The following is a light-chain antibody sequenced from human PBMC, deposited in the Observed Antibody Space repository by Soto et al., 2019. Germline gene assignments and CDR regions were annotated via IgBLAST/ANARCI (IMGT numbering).Light chain of an antibody. CDR3: QQDKANSPSWT. Sequence: DIQMTQSPSTLSADVGDRVTITCRASQTISNYLAWYQQKPGKAPNLLISDASRLESVVTSRFSGSGSGTDFTLTITSLQPDDYATYYCQQDKANSPSWTFGQATKVEF. CDR1: QTISNY. V-gene: IGKV1-5*01. CDR2: DAS. J-gene: IGKJ1*01.